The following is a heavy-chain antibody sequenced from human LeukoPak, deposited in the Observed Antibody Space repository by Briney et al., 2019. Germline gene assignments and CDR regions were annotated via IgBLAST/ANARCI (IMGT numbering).Heavy chain of an antibody. CDR2: IDSSGNTI. J-gene: IGHJ4*02. V-gene: IGHV3-48*03. CDR1: GFTLRSYE. Sequence: PGGSLRLSCVASGFTLRSYEMSWVRQAPGKGLEWVSYIDSSGNTISYADSVKGRFTISRDNAKNSLYLQMNSLRAEDTAVYYCARDGYSYGMVFDYWGQGTLVAVSS. D-gene: IGHD5-18*01. CDR3: ARDGYSYGMVFDY.